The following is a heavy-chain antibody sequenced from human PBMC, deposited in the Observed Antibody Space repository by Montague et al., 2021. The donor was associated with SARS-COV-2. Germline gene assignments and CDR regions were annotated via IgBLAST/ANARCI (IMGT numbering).Heavy chain of an antibody. V-gene: IGHV4-39*07. CDR2: IYYSGST. D-gene: IGHD6-13*01. CDR1: GGSISSSSYY. CDR3: ARVGRQQLVRLSGMDV. J-gene: IGHJ6*02. Sequence: ETLSLTSTVSGGSISSSSYYWGWIRQPPGKGLEWIGSIYYSGSTYYNPSLRSRVTISVDTSKNQFSLKLSSVTAADTAVYYCARVGRQQLVRLSGMDVWGQGTTVTVSS.